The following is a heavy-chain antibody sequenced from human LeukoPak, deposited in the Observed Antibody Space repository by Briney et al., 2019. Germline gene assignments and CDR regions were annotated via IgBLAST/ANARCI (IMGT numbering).Heavy chain of an antibody. CDR2: VRGSDAGT. J-gene: IGHJ4*02. D-gene: IGHD1-26*01. Sequence: PGGSLRLSCAASGFTFSGYAMNWVRQAPGKGLEWVSAVRGSDAGTSYADSVKGRFTISRDNSKNTLYLQMNSLRAEDTAVYYCAKNRGGSYYSGSDYWGQGTLVAVSS. CDR1: GFTFSGYA. CDR3: AKNRGGSYYSGSDY. V-gene: IGHV3-23*01.